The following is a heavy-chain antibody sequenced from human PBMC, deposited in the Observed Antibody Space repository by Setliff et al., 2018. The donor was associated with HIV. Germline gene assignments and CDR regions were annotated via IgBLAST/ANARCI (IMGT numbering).Heavy chain of an antibody. J-gene: IGHJ4*02. D-gene: IGHD4-17*01. CDR3: ARTTTVTTEV. V-gene: IGHV1-2*06. CDR2: INPNSGGT. Sequence: ASVKVSCKASGYTFTSFYMHWVRQAPGQGLEWMGRINPNSGGTNYAQKFQGRVTMTTDTSVSTAYMEVSSLTSDDTAVYYCARTTTVTTEVWGQGTLVTVSS. CDR1: GYTFTSFY.